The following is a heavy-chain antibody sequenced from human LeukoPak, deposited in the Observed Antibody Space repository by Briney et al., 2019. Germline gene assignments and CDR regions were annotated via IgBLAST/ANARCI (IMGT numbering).Heavy chain of an antibody. D-gene: IGHD2-15*01. CDR1: GGSFSGYY. Sequence: SETLSLTCAVYGGSFSGYYWSWIRQPPGKGLEWIGEINHSGSTNYNPSLKSRVTISVDTSKNQFSLKLSSVAAADTAVYYCAKDMVVAATGEVYYFDYWGQGTLVTVSS. CDR2: INHSGST. CDR3: AKDMVVAATGEVYYFDY. J-gene: IGHJ4*02. V-gene: IGHV4-34*01.